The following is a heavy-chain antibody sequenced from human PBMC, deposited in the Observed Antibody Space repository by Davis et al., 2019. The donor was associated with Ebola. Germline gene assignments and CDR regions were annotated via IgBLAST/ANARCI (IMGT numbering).Heavy chain of an antibody. D-gene: IGHD3-10*01. V-gene: IGHV3-73*01. J-gene: IGHJ5*02. CDR1: GFTFSIYP. CDR2: IRSKANSYAT. Sequence: GESLKISCAASGFTFSIYPMHWVRQASGKGLEWVGRIRSKANSYATAYAASVKDRFTISRDDSKNTAYLQMNSLKTEDTAVYYCAKDGEFGELLLLENHWFDPWGQGTLVTVSS. CDR3: AKDGEFGELLLLENHWFDP.